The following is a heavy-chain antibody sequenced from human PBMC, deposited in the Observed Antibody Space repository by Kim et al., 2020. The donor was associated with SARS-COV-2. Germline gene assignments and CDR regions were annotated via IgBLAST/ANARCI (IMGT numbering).Heavy chain of an antibody. CDR1: GFTFGAYY. J-gene: IGHJ4*02. D-gene: IGHD2-15*01. CDR3: GRPPFPGAGPVSA. Sequence: GGSLRLSCEASGFTFGAYYMHWVRQAPGKGMEWLAVISFDGSSKYFADSVKGRFTISRDNSKNTLSLQMNSLRGEDTAVYYCGRPPFPGAGPVSAWGQGTLVTVSS. V-gene: IGHV3-30*03. CDR2: ISFDGSSK.